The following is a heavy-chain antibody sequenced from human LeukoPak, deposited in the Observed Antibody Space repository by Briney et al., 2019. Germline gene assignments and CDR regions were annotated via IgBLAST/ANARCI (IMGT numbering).Heavy chain of an antibody. Sequence: PGGSLRLSCAASGFTFDDYGMSWVRQAPGKGLEWVSGINWNGGSTGYADSVKGRFTIPRDNAKNSLYLQMNSLRAEDTALYYCARDIFYYDSSGPGRYFDYWGQGTLVTVSS. CDR3: ARDIFYYDSSGPGRYFDY. D-gene: IGHD3-22*01. V-gene: IGHV3-20*04. J-gene: IGHJ4*02. CDR2: INWNGGST. CDR1: GFTFDDYG.